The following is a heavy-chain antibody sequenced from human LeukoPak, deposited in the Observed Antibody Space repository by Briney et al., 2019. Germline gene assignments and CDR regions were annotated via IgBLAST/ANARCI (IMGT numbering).Heavy chain of an antibody. D-gene: IGHD3-22*01. Sequence: GESLKISCKGSGYRFASYWIGWVRQMPGKGLEWMGIIYAGGSDTRYSPSFQGQVTFSADKPISTAYLQWSSLKASDTAMYYCARLYYYDTDQNAFDIWGQGTMVTVSS. J-gene: IGHJ3*02. CDR1: GYRFASYW. CDR2: IYAGGSDT. CDR3: ARLYYYDTDQNAFDI. V-gene: IGHV5-51*01.